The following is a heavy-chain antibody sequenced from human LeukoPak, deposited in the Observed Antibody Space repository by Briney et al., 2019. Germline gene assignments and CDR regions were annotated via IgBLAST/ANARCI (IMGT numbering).Heavy chain of an antibody. CDR3: ARDNSYYDFWSGYYVDV. V-gene: IGHV3-48*01. CDR2: ISSSSSTI. J-gene: IGHJ6*04. Sequence: PGGSLRLSCAASGFTFSSYSMNWVRQAPGKGLEWVSYISSSSSTIYYADSVKGRFTISRDNAKNSLYLQMNSLRAEDTAVYYCARDNSYYDFWSGYYVDVWGKGTTVTVSS. D-gene: IGHD3-3*01. CDR1: GFTFSSYS.